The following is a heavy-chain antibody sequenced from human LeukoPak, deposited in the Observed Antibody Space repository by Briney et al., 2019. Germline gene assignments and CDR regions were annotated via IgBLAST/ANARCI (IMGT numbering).Heavy chain of an antibody. Sequence: SETLSLTCAVYGGSFSGYYWSWIRQPPGKGLERIGEINHSGSTNYNPSLKSRVTMSVDTSKNQFSLKLSSVTAADTAVYYCARRGSGSYYNDLMDYWGQGTLVTVSS. J-gene: IGHJ4*02. CDR3: ARRGSGSYYNDLMDY. D-gene: IGHD3-10*01. CDR2: INHSGST. CDR1: GGSFSGYY. V-gene: IGHV4-34*01.